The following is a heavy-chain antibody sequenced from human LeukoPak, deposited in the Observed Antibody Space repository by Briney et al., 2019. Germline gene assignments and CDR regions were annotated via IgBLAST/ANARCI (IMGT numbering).Heavy chain of an antibody. V-gene: IGHV3-21*01. J-gene: IGHJ4*02. CDR2: ISSSSSYI. Sequence: PGGSLRLSCAASGFTFSSYSMNWVRPAPGRGLEWVSSISSSSSYIYYADSVKGRFTISRDNAKNSLYLQMNSLRAEDTAVYYCARESSWYSGASFDYWGQGTLVTVSS. CDR3: ARESSWYSGASFDY. D-gene: IGHD6-13*01. CDR1: GFTFSSYS.